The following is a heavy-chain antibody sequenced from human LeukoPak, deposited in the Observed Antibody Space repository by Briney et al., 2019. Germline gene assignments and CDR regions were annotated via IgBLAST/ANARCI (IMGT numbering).Heavy chain of an antibody. V-gene: IGHV4-4*07. J-gene: IGHJ5*02. CDR3: ARDRGYYGSGSYQRNWFDP. D-gene: IGHD3-10*01. Sequence: PSQTLSLTCTVAGRSISSYYWSWIRQPAGKGLEWIGRIYTSGSTNYNPSLKSRVTMSVDTSKNQFSLKLSSVTAADTAVYYCARDRGYYGSGSYQRNWFDPWGQGTLVTVSS. CDR2: IYTSGST. CDR1: GRSISSYY.